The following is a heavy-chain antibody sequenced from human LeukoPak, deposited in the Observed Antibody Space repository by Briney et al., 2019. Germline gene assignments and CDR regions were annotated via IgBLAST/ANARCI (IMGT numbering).Heavy chain of an antibody. J-gene: IGHJ4*02. CDR1: GGSISSYY. D-gene: IGHD5-24*01. Sequence: SETLSLTCTDSGGSISSYYWTWIRQPPGKGLEWIGYIYYSGSTNYNPSLKSRVTMSVDMSKSQFSLKLSSVTAADTAVYYCARSVEMATIPFDSWGRGTLVTVSS. CDR3: ARSVEMATIPFDS. V-gene: IGHV4-59*08. CDR2: IYYSGST.